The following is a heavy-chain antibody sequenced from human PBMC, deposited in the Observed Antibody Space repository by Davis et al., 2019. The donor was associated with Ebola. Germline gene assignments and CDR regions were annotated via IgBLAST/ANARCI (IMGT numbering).Heavy chain of an antibody. V-gene: IGHV3-48*02. J-gene: IGHJ3*01. CDR2: ISSSSSTI. CDR1: GFTFSSYS. CDR3: AKASSSPLTRAFDV. Sequence: PGGSLRLSCTVSGFTFSSYSMNWVRQAPGKGLEWVSYISSSSSTIYYADSVKGRFTISRDNAKNSLYLQMNSLRDEDTAVYYCAKASSSPLTRAFDVWGRGAMVTVSS.